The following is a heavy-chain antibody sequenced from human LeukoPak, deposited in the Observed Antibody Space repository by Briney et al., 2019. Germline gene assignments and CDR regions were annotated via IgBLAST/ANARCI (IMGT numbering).Heavy chain of an antibody. Sequence: ASVKVSCKASGYTFSSYFIHWVRQAPGQGLEWMGIINPSGGSTSYAQKFQGRVTMTSDMSTGIVYMELSSLIFEDSAVYYCARGSRTIYYFDYWGQGTLVTVSS. V-gene: IGHV1-46*01. CDR1: GYTFSSYF. J-gene: IGHJ4*02. D-gene: IGHD1-1*01. CDR3: ARGSRTIYYFDY. CDR2: INPSGGST.